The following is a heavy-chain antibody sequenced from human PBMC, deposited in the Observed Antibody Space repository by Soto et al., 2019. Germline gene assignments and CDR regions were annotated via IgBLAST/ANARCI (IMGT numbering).Heavy chain of an antibody. D-gene: IGHD6-13*01. Sequence: WGSLRLSCAASGFTFSHYWMSWVRQAPGKGLEWVANINQDGSVKYLVDSVKGRFTISRDNTKNSVFLQMNGLRAEDTSVYYCARETTAADYWGQGVLVTVSS. V-gene: IGHV3-7*01. CDR3: ARETTAADY. CDR2: INQDGSVK. J-gene: IGHJ4*02. CDR1: GFTFSHYW.